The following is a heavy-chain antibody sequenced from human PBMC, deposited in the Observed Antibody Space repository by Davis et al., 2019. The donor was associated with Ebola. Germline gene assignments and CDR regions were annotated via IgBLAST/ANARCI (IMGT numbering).Heavy chain of an antibody. CDR2: ISGSGSHT. Sequence: PGGSLRLSCAASGFTFSSYALSWVRQAPGKGLEWVSAISGSGSHTYYADSVKGRFTISRDDSKNTLYLQMNSLRAEDTAVYYCTTRLVNHFDYWGQGTLVTVSS. D-gene: IGHD6-19*01. V-gene: IGHV3-23*01. CDR3: TTRLVNHFDY. CDR1: GFTFSSYA. J-gene: IGHJ4*02.